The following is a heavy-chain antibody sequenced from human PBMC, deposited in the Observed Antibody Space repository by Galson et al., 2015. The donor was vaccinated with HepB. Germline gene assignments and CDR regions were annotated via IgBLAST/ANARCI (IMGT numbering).Heavy chain of an antibody. D-gene: IGHD2/OR15-2a*01. CDR1: GFTVRTFA. V-gene: IGHV3-30*03. Sequence: SLRLSCAASGFTVRTFAMHWVRQAPGKGLEWVAIISLDGSDKYYADSVKGRFTISRDNSRNRVYLQMNSLRPDDTAVYYCVRGLYFFDFWGQGTLVTVSS. J-gene: IGHJ4*02. CDR2: ISLDGSDK. CDR3: VRGLYFFDF.